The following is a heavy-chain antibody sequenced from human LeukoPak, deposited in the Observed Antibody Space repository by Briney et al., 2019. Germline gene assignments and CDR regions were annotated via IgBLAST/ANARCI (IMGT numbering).Heavy chain of an antibody. CDR1: GFTFSSYA. D-gene: IGHD5-18*01. J-gene: IGHJ4*02. V-gene: IGHV3-23*01. CDR2: ISPAGSNT. Sequence: GGSLRLSCTASGFTFSSYAMSWVRQAPGKGLEWVSSISPAGSNTYYADSVKGRFTISRDNSKSTLYLQMNSLRAKDTALYYCAKGARNTAPDYWGQGTLVAVSS. CDR3: AKGARNTAPDY.